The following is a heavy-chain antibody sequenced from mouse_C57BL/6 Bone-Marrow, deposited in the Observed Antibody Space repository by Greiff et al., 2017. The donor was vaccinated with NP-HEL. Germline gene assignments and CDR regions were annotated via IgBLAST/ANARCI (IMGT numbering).Heavy chain of an antibody. J-gene: IGHJ4*01. Sequence: EVQGVESGGGLVQSGRSLRLSCATSGFTFSDFYMEWVRQAPGKGLEWIAASRNKANDYTTEYSASVKGRFIVSRDTSQSILYLQMNPLRAEDTAIYYCARDTHYYGSSYYAMDYWGQGTSVTVSS. V-gene: IGHV7-1*01. D-gene: IGHD1-1*01. CDR3: ARDTHYYGSSYYAMDY. CDR1: GFTFSDFY. CDR2: SRNKANDYTT.